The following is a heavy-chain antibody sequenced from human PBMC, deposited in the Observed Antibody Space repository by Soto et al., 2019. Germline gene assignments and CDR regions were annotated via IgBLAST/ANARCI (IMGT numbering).Heavy chain of an antibody. CDR1: GGSISSYY. Sequence: QVQLQESGPGLVKPSETLSLTCTVSGGSISSYYWSWIRQPAGKGLEWIGRIYTSGSTNYNHSLRSRVTMSVDTSKNQFSLKLSSVTAADTAVYYCARDRWLQSYAKDYGMDVWGQGTTVTVSS. D-gene: IGHD4-4*01. J-gene: IGHJ6*02. CDR3: ARDRWLQSYAKDYGMDV. CDR2: IYTSGST. V-gene: IGHV4-4*07.